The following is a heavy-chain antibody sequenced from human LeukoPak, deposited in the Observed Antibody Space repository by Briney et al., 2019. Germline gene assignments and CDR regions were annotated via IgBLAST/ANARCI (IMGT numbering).Heavy chain of an antibody. V-gene: IGHV3-15*01. J-gene: IGHJ4*02. CDR1: GFTFSNAW. CDR3: TTTYRY. D-gene: IGHD4-11*01. Sequence: KPGGSLRLSCAASGFTFSNAWMSWVRQAPGKGLEWVGRVKTKTDDETTDYAAPVKGRISISRDDSKDTVYLQINSLNADDTGIYYCTTTYRYWGQGTLVTVSS. CDR2: VKTKTDDETT.